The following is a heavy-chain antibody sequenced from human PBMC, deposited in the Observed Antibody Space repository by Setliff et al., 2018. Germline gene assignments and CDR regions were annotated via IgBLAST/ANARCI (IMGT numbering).Heavy chain of an antibody. CDR1: GFSISSGYY. D-gene: IGHD3-3*01. CDR3: ARMSGFQYMDV. V-gene: IGHV4-61*09. Sequence: SSETLSLTCAVSGFSISSGYYWGWIRQPAGKGLEWLGQIYTSWSTNYNPSLKGRATLSIDASKRQFSLKLTSVTAADTAVYYCARMSGFQYMDVWGKGTTVTVSS. CDR2: IYTSWST. J-gene: IGHJ6*03.